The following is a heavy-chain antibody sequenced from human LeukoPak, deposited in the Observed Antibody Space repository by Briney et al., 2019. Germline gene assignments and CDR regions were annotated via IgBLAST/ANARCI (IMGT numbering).Heavy chain of an antibody. CDR3: AKDAVNCSGTSCSYGMDV. V-gene: IGHV3-30*04. J-gene: IGHJ6*02. D-gene: IGHD2-2*01. CDR2: ISYDGRNE. Sequence: GGSLRLSCAASGLTFSTYNIHWVRQAPGKGLEWVAVISYDGRNEFYADSVKGRFTISRDNSKNTLYLQMHSLRPEDTAVYSCAKDAVNCSGTSCSYGMDVWGQGTTVTVSS. CDR1: GLTFSTYN.